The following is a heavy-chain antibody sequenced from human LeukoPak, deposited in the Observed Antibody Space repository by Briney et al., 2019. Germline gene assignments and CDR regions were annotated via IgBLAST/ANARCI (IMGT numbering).Heavy chain of an antibody. V-gene: IGHV3-48*04. D-gene: IGHD3-22*01. CDR2: ISSSGSTI. J-gene: IGHJ4*02. Sequence: GGSLRLSCAASGLTFSIHWMNWVRQAPGKGLEWVSYISSSGSTIYYADSVKGRFTISRDNAKNSLYLQMNSLRAEDTAVYYCAKDRSDSSGYRSLFDYWGQGTLVTVSS. CDR3: AKDRSDSSGYRSLFDY. CDR1: GLTFSIHW.